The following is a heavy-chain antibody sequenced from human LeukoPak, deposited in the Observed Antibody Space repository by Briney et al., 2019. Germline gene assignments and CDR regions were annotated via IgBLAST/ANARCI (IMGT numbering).Heavy chain of an antibody. J-gene: IGHJ4*02. Sequence: SVKVSCKASGGTFSSYAISWVRQAPGQGFEWMGGIIPIFGTANYAQKFQGRVTITADESTSTAYMELSSLRSEDTAVYYCARDRIGGSYFDYWGQGTLVTVSS. CDR3: ARDRIGGSYFDY. CDR1: GGTFSSYA. D-gene: IGHD2-15*01. V-gene: IGHV1-69*13. CDR2: IIPIFGTA.